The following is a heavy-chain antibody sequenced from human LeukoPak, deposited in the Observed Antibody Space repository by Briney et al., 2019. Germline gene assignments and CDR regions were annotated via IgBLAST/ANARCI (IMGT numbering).Heavy chain of an antibody. CDR2: IYYSGST. CDR1: GGSISSGGYY. V-gene: IGHV4-31*03. Sequence: SQTLSLTCSVSGGSISSGGYYWSWIRQHPGKGLEWIGYIYYSGSTYYNPSLKSRVTISVDTSKNQFSLKLSSVTAADTAVYYCARASGVGEQQLVLGYWGQGTLVTVSS. D-gene: IGHD6-13*01. CDR3: ARASGVGEQQLVLGY. J-gene: IGHJ4*02.